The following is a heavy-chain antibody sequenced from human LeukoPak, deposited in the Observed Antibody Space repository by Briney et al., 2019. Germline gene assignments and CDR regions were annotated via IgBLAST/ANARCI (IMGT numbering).Heavy chain of an antibody. CDR1: GYTFTGYY. J-gene: IGHJ4*02. D-gene: IGHD3-22*01. Sequence: ASVKVSCKASGYTFTGYYMHWVRQAPGQGLEWMGWINPNSGGTNYAQKFQGRVTMTRNTSISTAYMELSRLRSDDTAVYYCASGGSTYYYDSSGYYRDYWGQGTLVTVSS. CDR3: ASGGSTYYYDSSGYYRDY. V-gene: IGHV1-2*02. CDR2: INPNSGGT.